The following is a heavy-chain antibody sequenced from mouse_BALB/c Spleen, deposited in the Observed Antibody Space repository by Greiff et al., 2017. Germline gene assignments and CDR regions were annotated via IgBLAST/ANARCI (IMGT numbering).Heavy chain of an antibody. CDR2: IYPYNGGT. Sequence: EVQLQQSGPELVKPGASVKISCKASGYTFTDYNMHWVKQSHGKSLEWIGYIYPYNGGTGYNQKFKSKATLTVDNSSSTAYMELRSLTSEDSAVYYCASRSTMIRGGFAYWGQGTLVTVSA. J-gene: IGHJ3*01. V-gene: IGHV1S29*02. CDR3: ASRSTMIRGGFAY. D-gene: IGHD2-4*01. CDR1: GYTFTDYN.